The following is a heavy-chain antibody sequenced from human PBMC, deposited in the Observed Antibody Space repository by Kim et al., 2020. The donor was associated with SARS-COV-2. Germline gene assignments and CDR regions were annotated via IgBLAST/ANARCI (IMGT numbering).Heavy chain of an antibody. CDR3: ARSLIAAAGASTYYYYGMDV. D-gene: IGHD6-13*01. J-gene: IGHJ6*02. Sequence: SVKVSCKASGGTFSSYAISWVRQAPGQGLEWMGRIIPILGIANYAQKFQGRVTITADKSTSTAYMELSSLRSEDTAVYYCARSLIAAAGASTYYYYGMDVWGQGTTVTVSS. V-gene: IGHV1-69*04. CDR2: IIPILGIA. CDR1: GGTFSSYA.